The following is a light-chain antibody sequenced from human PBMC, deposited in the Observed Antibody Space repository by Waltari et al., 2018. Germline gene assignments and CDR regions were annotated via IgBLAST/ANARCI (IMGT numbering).Light chain of an antibody. J-gene: IGLJ1*01. V-gene: IGLV1-40*01. CDR1: TSNIGSGYA. CDR2: DNN. CDR3: QSYDNGLNGPYV. Sequence: QFVLTQPPSVSGAPGQGVTIPCTGSTSNIGSGYAVYRYQQLPAPAPIFLIYDNNTRPSGAPDRFSGSKSATSASLAITGLQAEDEADYYCQSYDNGLNGPYVFGTGTRVTVL.